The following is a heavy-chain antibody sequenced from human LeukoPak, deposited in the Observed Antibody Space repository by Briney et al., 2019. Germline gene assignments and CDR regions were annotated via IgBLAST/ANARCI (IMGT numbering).Heavy chain of an antibody. CDR1: GFTFRIYG. J-gene: IGHJ4*02. V-gene: IGHV3-21*01. CDR3: ARVGSRGATLGYLNY. CDR2: ISPSNSDI. Sequence: GGSLRLSCAVSGFTFRIYGMNWVRQAPGKGLEWVSSISPSNSDIYYGESVKGRFTISRDNTKNSPYLQMNSLRAEDTAVYYCARVGSRGATLGYLNYWGQGTLVTVSS. D-gene: IGHD1-26*01.